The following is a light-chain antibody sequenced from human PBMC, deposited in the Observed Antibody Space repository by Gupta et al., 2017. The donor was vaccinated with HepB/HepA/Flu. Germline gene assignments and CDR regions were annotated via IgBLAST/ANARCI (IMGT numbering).Light chain of an antibody. J-gene: IGLJ3*02. CDR2: DTY. Sequence: VVTQEPSLAVSPGATVTLTSTSSTGPVTSDHWPYWFQQRPGQAPKTLIADTYNKFSWTPARFSVSILGGKAALTLSGAQPEEEAEYYCFLSYSAAPWVFGGGTKLTVL. CDR3: FLSYSAAPWV. V-gene: IGLV7-46*01. CDR1: TGPVTSDHW.